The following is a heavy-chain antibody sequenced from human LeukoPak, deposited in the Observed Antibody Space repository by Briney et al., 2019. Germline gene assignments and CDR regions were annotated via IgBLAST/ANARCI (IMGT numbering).Heavy chain of an antibody. D-gene: IGHD3-16*01. V-gene: IGHV3-33*01. CDR2: LWSDGVNE. J-gene: IGHJ2*01. CDR3: ARDADVSGSHWYFDL. CDR1: GFIVSSFG. Sequence: GMSLRLSCAASGFIVSSFGMHWVRQAPGKGLEWVGSLWSDGVNEKYANSVKGRFTISRDNSKNTVHLQMNSLRVEDTAVYYCARDADVSGSHWYFDLWGRGTLVTVSS.